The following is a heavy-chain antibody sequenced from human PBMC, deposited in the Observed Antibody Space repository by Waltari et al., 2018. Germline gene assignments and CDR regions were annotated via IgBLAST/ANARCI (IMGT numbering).Heavy chain of an antibody. J-gene: IGHJ6*02. CDR3: ARVQYCSGGSCYPYYYYGMDV. CDR2: IYYSGSA. D-gene: IGHD2-15*01. Sequence: QVQLQESGPGLVKPSETLSLTCTVSGGSVSTYYWSWIRQHPGKGLEWIGYIYYSGSANDNPSLKSRRTISRDTSKNQFSLKLSSVTAADTAVYYCARVQYCSGGSCYPYYYYGMDVWGQGTTVTVSS. V-gene: IGHV4-59*02. CDR1: GGSVSTYY.